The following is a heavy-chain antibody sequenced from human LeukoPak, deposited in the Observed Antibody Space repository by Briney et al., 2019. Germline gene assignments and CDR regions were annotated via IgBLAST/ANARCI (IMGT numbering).Heavy chain of an antibody. CDR1: GFTVSSNY. V-gene: IGHV3-53*01. CDR2: IYSGGST. Sequence: GGSLRLSCAASGFTVSSNYMSWVRQAPGKGLEWVSVIYSGGSTYYADYVKAGFTISRDKSKNTMYLQMNSLRAEDTVVYYCVRFTAVAGLDYWGQGTLVTVSS. J-gene: IGHJ4*02. D-gene: IGHD6-19*01. CDR3: VRFTAVAGLDY.